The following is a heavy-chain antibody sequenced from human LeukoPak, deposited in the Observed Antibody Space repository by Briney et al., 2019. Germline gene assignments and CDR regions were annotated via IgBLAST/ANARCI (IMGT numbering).Heavy chain of an antibody. CDR3: ATSGAVTFFDY. CDR1: GYTFTSYY. D-gene: IGHD4-17*01. J-gene: IGHJ4*02. V-gene: IGHV1-46*01. Sequence: ASVKVSCKASGYTFTSYYMHWVRQAPGQGLEWMGIINPSGGSTSYAQKFQGRVTMTRDTSTSTVYMELSSLRSEDTAVYYCATSGAVTFFDYWGQGTLVTDSS. CDR2: INPSGGST.